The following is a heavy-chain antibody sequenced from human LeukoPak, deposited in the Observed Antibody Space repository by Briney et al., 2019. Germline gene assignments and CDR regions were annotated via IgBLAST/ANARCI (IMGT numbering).Heavy chain of an antibody. Sequence: GESLRISCQASGYSFTSSWIGWARQMPGKGLEWMAIINPGDSDTRYSPSFQGQVTISADKSISTVYLQWGSLKASDTAMYYCARQPGAGWFDPWGQGTLVTVSS. CDR1: GYSFTSSW. CDR3: ARQPGAGWFDP. D-gene: IGHD3-10*01. CDR2: INPGDSDT. J-gene: IGHJ5*02. V-gene: IGHV5-51*01.